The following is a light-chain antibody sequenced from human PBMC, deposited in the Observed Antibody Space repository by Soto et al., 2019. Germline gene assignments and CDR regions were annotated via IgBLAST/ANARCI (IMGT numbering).Light chain of an antibody. Sequence: DIQRAQSPSSLSASIGGRVTFPCRASQNIGSFLNWYQQKPGEAPRLLVYDASTLESGVPSRFSGSGSGTEFSLTISSLQPDDFATYYCLQDYTYPLTFGGGTKVDI. CDR3: LQDYTYPLT. CDR2: DAS. V-gene: IGKV1-39*01. J-gene: IGKJ4*01. CDR1: QNIGSF.